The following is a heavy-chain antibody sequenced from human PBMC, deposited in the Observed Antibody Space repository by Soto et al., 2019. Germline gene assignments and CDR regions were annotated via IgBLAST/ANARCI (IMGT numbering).Heavy chain of an antibody. Sequence: SETLSLTCTVSGDSVSSHYWSWIRQPAGKGLEWLGRLYNDERTNYNPSLKSRVTMSMDTSKNQFSLKLTSVTAADSAVYFCAREPLAHSYFDFWGQGIPVTVS. CDR1: GDSVSSHY. V-gene: IGHV4-4*07. J-gene: IGHJ4*02. CDR3: AREPLAHSYFDF. CDR2: LYNDERT.